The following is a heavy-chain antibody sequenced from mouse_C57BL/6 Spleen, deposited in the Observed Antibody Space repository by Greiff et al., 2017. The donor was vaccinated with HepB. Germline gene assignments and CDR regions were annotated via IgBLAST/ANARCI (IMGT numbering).Heavy chain of an antibody. Sequence: EVQLQQSGAELVKPGASVKLSCTASGFNIKDYYMHWVKQRTEQGLEWIGRIDPEDGATKYAPKFQGKATITADTSSNTAYLQLSSLTSEDTAVYYCAYDYDRGAWFAYWGQGTLVTVSA. D-gene: IGHD2-4*01. J-gene: IGHJ3*01. CDR1: GFNIKDYY. CDR2: IDPEDGAT. V-gene: IGHV14-2*01. CDR3: AYDYDRGAWFAY.